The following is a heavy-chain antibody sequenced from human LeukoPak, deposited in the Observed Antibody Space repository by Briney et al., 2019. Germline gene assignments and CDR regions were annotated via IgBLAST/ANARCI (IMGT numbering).Heavy chain of an antibody. D-gene: IGHD3-10*01. V-gene: IGHV3-48*01. Sequence: PGGSLRLSCAASGFTFGSYSMNWVRQAPGKGLEWVSYISSSGSTVYYADSVKGRFTISRDNSKNTLYLQMNSLRAEDTAVYYCAKDGSDYYGSGTYFPYYFDYWGQGTLDTVSS. CDR2: ISSSGSTV. J-gene: IGHJ4*02. CDR1: GFTFGSYS. CDR3: AKDGSDYYGSGTYFPYYFDY.